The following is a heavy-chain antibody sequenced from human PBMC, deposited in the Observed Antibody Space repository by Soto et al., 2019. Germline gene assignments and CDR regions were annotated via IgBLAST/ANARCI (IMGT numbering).Heavy chain of an antibody. D-gene: IGHD3-3*01. J-gene: IGHJ5*02. CDR1: GFTFSSYW. CDR2: IKQDGSEK. CDR3: ARVLYFGFGVVSWESGFDP. Sequence: GGSLRLSCAASGFTFSSYWMSWVRQAPGKGLEWVANIKQDGSEKYYVDSVKGRFTISRDNAKNSLYLQMNSLRAEDTAVYYCARVLYFGFGVVSWESGFDPWGQGTLVTVSS. V-gene: IGHV3-7*01.